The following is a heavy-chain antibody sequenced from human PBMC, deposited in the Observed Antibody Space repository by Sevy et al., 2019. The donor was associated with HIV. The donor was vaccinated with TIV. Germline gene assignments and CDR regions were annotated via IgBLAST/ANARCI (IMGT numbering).Heavy chain of an antibody. V-gene: IGHV3-21*01. J-gene: IGHJ3*02. CDR3: AGGSGRYNDAFDI. D-gene: IGHD1-26*01. CDR2: ISGLSNYI. CDR1: GFTFSNYN. Sequence: GGSLRLSCAVSGFTFSNYNMNWVRQAPGKGLEWVSYISGLSNYIYYADSVKGRFSISRDNAKNSLYLQMNSLRAEDTAVYYCAGGSGRYNDAFDIWGQGTMVTVSS.